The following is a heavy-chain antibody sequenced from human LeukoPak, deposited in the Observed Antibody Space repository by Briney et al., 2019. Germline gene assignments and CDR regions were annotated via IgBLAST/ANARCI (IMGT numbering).Heavy chain of an antibody. Sequence: GSSVKVSCKASGGTFSSYAISWVRQAPGQGLEWMGGIIPIFGTANYAQKFQGRVTITTDESTSTAYMELSSLRSEDTAVYCCARIAARLQNWFDPWGQGTLVTVSS. V-gene: IGHV1-69*05. J-gene: IGHJ5*02. D-gene: IGHD6-6*01. CDR2: IIPIFGTA. CDR3: ARIAARLQNWFDP. CDR1: GGTFSSYA.